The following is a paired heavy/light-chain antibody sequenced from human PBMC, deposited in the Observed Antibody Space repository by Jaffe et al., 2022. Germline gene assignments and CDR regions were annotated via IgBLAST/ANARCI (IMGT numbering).Light chain of an antibody. V-gene: IGKV1-5*03. J-gene: IGKJ1*01. CDR1: QSISGW. Sequence: DIQMTQFPSTLSASVGDRVTITCRASQSISGWLAWYQQKPGKAPKLLIYKASSLDSGVPSRFSGSGFGTEFTLTISSLQPDDFATYYCQQFSFFSTFGQGTKVEIK. CDR2: KAS. CDR3: QQFSFFST.
Heavy chain of an antibody. CDR3: VSSFSPLTQRHLDWYAAY. Sequence: EVQLVQSGAEVKEAGESLKISCKASGYSFTNQWIGWVRQMPGKGLEWLGIIYPDDFDTRISPSFQGQVTISADRSISTAYLQWGSLKASDTAMYYCVSSFSPLTQRHLDWYAAYWGQGTLVTVSS. V-gene: IGHV5-51*03. D-gene: IGHD3-9*01. J-gene: IGHJ4*02. CDR2: IYPDDFDT. CDR1: GYSFTNQW.